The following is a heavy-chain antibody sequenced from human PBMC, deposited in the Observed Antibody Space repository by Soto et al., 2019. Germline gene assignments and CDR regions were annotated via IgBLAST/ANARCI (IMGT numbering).Heavy chain of an antibody. CDR2: INAGNGNT. D-gene: IGHD5-12*01. CDR1: GYTFTSYA. V-gene: IGHV1-3*01. Sequence: ASVKVSCKASGYTFTSYAMHWVRQAPGQRLEWMGWINAGNGNTKYSQKFQGRVTITRDTSASTAYMELSSLRSEDTAVYYCARVDPPRDGYNWVFDYWGQGTLVTVYS. J-gene: IGHJ4*02. CDR3: ARVDPPRDGYNWVFDY.